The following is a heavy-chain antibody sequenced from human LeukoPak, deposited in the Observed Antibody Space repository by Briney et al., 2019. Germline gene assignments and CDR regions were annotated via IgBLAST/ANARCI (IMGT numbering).Heavy chain of an antibody. V-gene: IGHV3-21*01. Sequence: GGSLRLSCAASGFTFSSYSMNWVRQAPGKGLEWVSSISSSSSYIYYADSVKGRFTISRDNAKNSLYLQMNSLRAEDTAVYYCARGPGSYPSLFDYWGQGTLVTVSS. D-gene: IGHD3-10*01. CDR3: ARGPGSYPSLFDY. J-gene: IGHJ4*02. CDR2: ISSSSSYI. CDR1: GFTFSSYS.